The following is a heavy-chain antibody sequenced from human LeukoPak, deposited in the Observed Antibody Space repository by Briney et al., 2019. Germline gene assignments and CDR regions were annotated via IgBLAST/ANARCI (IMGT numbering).Heavy chain of an antibody. J-gene: IGHJ5*02. D-gene: IGHD3-3*01. CDR2: ISSSGTSI. CDR1: GFTFSSYS. CDR3: TRDAASGTNWFDP. V-gene: IGHV3-48*01. Sequence: GGSLRLSCAASGFTFSSYSINWVRQAPGKGLEWVSYISSSGTSIYYADSVKGRFTVSRDNARYSLHLQINSLRGEDTAVCYCTRDAASGTNWFDPWGQGTLVTVSS.